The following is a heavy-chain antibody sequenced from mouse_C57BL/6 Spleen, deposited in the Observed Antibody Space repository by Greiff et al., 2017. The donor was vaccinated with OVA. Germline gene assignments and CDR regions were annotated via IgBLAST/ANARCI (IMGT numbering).Heavy chain of an antibody. CDR1: GYTFTGYW. CDR3: ARWLITTVVAHFDY. D-gene: IGHD1-1*01. V-gene: IGHV1-9*01. J-gene: IGHJ2*01. CDR2: ILPGSGST. Sequence: VKVVESGAELMKPGASVKLSCKATGYTFTGYWIEWVKQRPGHGLEWIGEILPGSGSTNYNEKFKGKATFTADTSSNTAYMQLSSLTTEDSAIYYCARWLITTVVAHFDYWGQGTTLTVSS.